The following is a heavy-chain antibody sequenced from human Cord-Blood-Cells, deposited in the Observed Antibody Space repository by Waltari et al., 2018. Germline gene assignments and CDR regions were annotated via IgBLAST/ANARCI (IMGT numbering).Heavy chain of an antibody. CDR2: IGTAGDT. D-gene: IGHD1-1*01. CDR3: AREATGDAFDI. V-gene: IGHV3-13*01. Sequence: EVQLVESGGGLVQPGGSLRLSCAASGFTFRSYDMHRVRQATGKGLEWVSAIGTAGDTYYPGSVKGRFTISRENAKNSLYLQMNSLRAGDTAVYYCAREATGDAFDIWGQGTMVTVSS. J-gene: IGHJ3*02. CDR1: GFTFRSYD.